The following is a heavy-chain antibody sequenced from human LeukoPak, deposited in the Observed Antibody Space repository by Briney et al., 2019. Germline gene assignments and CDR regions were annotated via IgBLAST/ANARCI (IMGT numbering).Heavy chain of an antibody. V-gene: IGHV4-39*01. D-gene: IGHD3-22*01. J-gene: IGHJ4*02. CDR3: ARHAKDTDYYDSSGYFHFDY. CDR1: GGSISSGGYY. Sequence: SETLSLTCTVSGGSISSGGYYWSWIRQPPGKGLEWIGEINHSGSTNYNPSLKSRVTISVDTSKNQFSLKLSSVTAADTAVYYCARHAKDTDYYDSSGYFHFDYWGQGTLVTVSS. CDR2: INHSGST.